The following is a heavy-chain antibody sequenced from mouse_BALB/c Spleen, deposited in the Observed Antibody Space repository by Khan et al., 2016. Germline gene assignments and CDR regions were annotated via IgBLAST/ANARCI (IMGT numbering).Heavy chain of an antibody. CDR3: ARGGGGAWFAY. J-gene: IGHJ3*01. CDR1: GYSITSDYA. Sequence: EVQLVESGPGLVKPSQSLSLTCTVTGYSITSDYAWNWIRQFPGNKLEWMGYISYSGSTSYNPSLKSRISIPRDTSKNQFFLQLNSVTTEGTATYDCARGGGGAWFAYWGQGTLVTVSA. CDR2: ISYSGST. V-gene: IGHV3-2*02.